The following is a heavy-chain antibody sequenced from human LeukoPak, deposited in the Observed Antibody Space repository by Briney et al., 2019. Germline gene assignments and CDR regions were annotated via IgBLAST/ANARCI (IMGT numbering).Heavy chain of an antibody. CDR1: GGTFSSYA. V-gene: IGHV1-69*04. D-gene: IGHD3-10*01. Sequence: ASVKVSCKASGGTFSSYAISWVRQAPGQGLEWMGRIIPILGIANYAQKLQGRVTMTTDTSTSTAYMELRSLRSDDTAVYYCARDGLNVPLAFDIWSQGTMVTVSS. CDR2: IIPILGIA. CDR3: ARDGLNVPLAFDI. J-gene: IGHJ3*02.